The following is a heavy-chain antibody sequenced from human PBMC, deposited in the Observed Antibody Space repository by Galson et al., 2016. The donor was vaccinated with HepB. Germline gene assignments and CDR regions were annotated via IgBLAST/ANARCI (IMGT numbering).Heavy chain of an antibody. D-gene: IGHD1-26*01. J-gene: IGHJ4*02. CDR1: GFTFSSYA. Sequence: SLRLSCAASGFTFSSYAMHWVRQAPGKGLQWVAIISHDGDNQYYSDSVKGRFTISRDNSKNTLYVQMNSLRPEDTAVYYCARLRAGANTPFDYWGQGTLVTVSS. CDR2: ISHDGDNQ. CDR3: ARLRAGANTPFDY. V-gene: IGHV3-30*03.